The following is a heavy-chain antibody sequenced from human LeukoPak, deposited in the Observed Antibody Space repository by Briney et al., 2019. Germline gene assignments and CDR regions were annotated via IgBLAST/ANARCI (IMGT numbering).Heavy chain of an antibody. CDR1: GFTSIAYA. J-gene: IGHJ6*02. V-gene: IGHV3-23*01. Sequence: PGGSLRLSCVGSGFTSIAYALTWARQAPGKGLEWVSVITGSGGNTYYADSVKGRFTISKDNSKNTVYLQMSSLRVDDTAVYYCAKAASSSWPSYYYGMDVWGQGTTVTVSS. CDR3: AKAASSSWPSYYYGMDV. D-gene: IGHD6-13*01. CDR2: ITGSGGNT.